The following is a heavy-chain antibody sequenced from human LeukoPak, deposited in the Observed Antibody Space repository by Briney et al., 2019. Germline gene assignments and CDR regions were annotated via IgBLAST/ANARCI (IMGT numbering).Heavy chain of an antibody. CDR1: GYTFTRHD. V-gene: IGHV1-8*03. CDR2: MNPNSGNT. Sequence: GASVKVSCKASGYTFTRHDINWVRQATGQGLEWMGWMNPNSGNTGYAQKFQARVTITRNTSISTAYMELSSLRSEDKAVYYCARGELVGADDTNFDYWGQGTLVTVSS. D-gene: IGHD1-26*01. CDR3: ARGELVGADDTNFDY. J-gene: IGHJ4*02.